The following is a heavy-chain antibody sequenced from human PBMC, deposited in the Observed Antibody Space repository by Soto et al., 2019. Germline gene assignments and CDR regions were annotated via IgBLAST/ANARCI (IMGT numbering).Heavy chain of an antibody. V-gene: IGHV3-48*03. CDR1: GFTFSIYE. D-gene: IGHD3-22*01. CDR3: ARMRAMIYYNYYGMDV. CDR2: ISSSGSTI. Sequence: QPGGSLRLSCAASGFTFSIYEMNWVRQAPGKGLEWVSYISSSGSTIYYADSVKGRFTISRDNAKNSLYLQMNSLRAEDTAVYYCARMRAMIYYNYYGMDVWGQGTTVTVSS. J-gene: IGHJ6*02.